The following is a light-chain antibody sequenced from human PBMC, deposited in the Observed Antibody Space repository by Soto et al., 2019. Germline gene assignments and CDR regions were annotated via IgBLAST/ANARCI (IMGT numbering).Light chain of an antibody. J-gene: IGKJ5*01. CDR3: QQSYSTPIT. Sequence: SASVRDRVTITCRASQSISSYLNWYQQKPGKAPKLLIYAASSLQSGVPSRFSGSGSGTDFTLTISSLQPEDFATYYCQQSYSTPITCGQGTRLEIK. V-gene: IGKV1-39*01. CDR1: QSISSY. CDR2: AAS.